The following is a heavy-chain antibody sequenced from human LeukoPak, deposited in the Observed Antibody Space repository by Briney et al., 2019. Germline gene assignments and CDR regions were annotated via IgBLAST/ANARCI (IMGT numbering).Heavy chain of an antibody. CDR1: GGSISSYY. J-gene: IGHJ5*02. CDR2: IYYSGST. D-gene: IGHD2-2*01. CDR3: ARGKYQLPGFDP. V-gene: IGHV4-59*01. Sequence: SETLSLTCTVSGGSISSYYWSWIRQPPGKGLEWIGYIYYSGSTNYNPSLKSRVTISVDTSKNQFSLKLSSVTAADTAVYYCARGKYQLPGFDPWGQGTLVTVSS.